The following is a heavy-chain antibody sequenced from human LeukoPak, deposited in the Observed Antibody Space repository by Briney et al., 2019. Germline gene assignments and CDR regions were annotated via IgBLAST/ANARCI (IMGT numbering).Heavy chain of an antibody. Sequence: GRSLRLSCAASGFTFSSYSMNWVRQAPGKGLEWVSSISSSSSYIYYADSVKGRFTISRDNAKNSLYLQMNSLRAEDTAVYYCARDLLEKDENAFDIWGQGTMVTVSS. CDR3: ARDLLEKDENAFDI. CDR1: GFTFSSYS. V-gene: IGHV3-21*01. CDR2: ISSSSSYI. J-gene: IGHJ3*02.